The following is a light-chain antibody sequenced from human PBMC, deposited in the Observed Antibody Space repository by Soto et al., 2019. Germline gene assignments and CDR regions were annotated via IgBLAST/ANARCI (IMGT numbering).Light chain of an antibody. V-gene: IGKV1-5*03. Sequence: DIQMTQSPSTLSASVGDRVTITCRASQYISSWLAWYRQKPGKAPKLLIYKASSLESGVPSRFSGSGSGTEFTLTISSLQPDDFATYYCQQYNSQRTFGQGTKVEIK. CDR2: KAS. CDR3: QQYNSQRT. CDR1: QYISSW. J-gene: IGKJ1*01.